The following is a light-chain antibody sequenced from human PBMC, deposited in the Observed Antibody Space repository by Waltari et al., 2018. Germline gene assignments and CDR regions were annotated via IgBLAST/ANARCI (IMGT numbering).Light chain of an antibody. CDR2: GDN. CDR3: AVWDNSLNGVV. CDR1: SPNIGRNP. J-gene: IGLJ2*01. V-gene: IGLV1-44*01. Sequence: QSVLTQPPSASGTPGQRVTISCSGSSPNIGRNPVTWYQQLPGTAPSLLIYGDNRRPSGVPDRFSGSKSGTSASLAISGLQSEDEVDFYCAVWDNSLNGVVFGGGTKLTVL.